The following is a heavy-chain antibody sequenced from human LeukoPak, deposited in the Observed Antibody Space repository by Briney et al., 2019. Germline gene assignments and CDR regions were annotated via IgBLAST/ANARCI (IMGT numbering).Heavy chain of an antibody. CDR1: GGSISRSGYY. D-gene: IGHD6-13*01. Sequence: SETLSLTCTVSGGSISRSGYYWGWIRQPPGKGLEWIGSIYYSGSTYYNPSLKSRVTISVDTSKNQFSLKLSSVTTADTAVYYCARRKQQLAFDYWGQGTLVTVSS. J-gene: IGHJ4*02. CDR3: ARRKQQLAFDY. CDR2: IYYSGST. V-gene: IGHV4-39*01.